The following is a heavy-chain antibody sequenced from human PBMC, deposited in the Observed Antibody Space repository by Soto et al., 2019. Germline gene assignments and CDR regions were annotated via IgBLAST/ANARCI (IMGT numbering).Heavy chain of an antibody. CDR3: TRDKYTGDAFDL. CDR1: GFPFTGNW. D-gene: IGHD5-18*01. Sequence: GGSLRLSCAASGFPFTGNWMHWVRHAPGKGLVWVSHINDDGSTTNYADSVKGRFTISRDNAENTLYLQMKSLKVEDTAVYYCTRDKYTGDAFDLWGQGTMVTVSS. V-gene: IGHV3-74*01. J-gene: IGHJ3*01. CDR2: INDDGSTT.